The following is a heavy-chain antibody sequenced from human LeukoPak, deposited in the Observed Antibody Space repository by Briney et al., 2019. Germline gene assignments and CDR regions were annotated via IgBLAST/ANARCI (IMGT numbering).Heavy chain of an antibody. D-gene: IGHD3-22*01. Sequence: SETLSLTCTVSGGSISGYYWNWIRQPAGKGLEWIGRIYTSGSTHDNPSLKSRVTMSVDTSKNQFSLKLNSVTAADTAVYYCARDLVVVSQYYFDYWGQGTLVTVSS. CDR2: IYTSGST. V-gene: IGHV4-4*07. J-gene: IGHJ4*02. CDR1: GGSISGYY. CDR3: ARDLVVVSQYYFDY.